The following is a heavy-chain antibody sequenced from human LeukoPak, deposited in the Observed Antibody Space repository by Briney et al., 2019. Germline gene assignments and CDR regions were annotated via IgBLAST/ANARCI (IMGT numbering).Heavy chain of an antibody. Sequence: ASVKASCKASGYTFTSYGISWVRQAPGQGLEWMGWISAYNGNTNYAQKLQGRVTMTTDTSTSTAYMELRSLRSDDTAVYYCATTYNWNDAYYYYYMDVWGKGTTVTVSS. J-gene: IGHJ6*03. D-gene: IGHD1-1*01. V-gene: IGHV1-18*01. CDR2: ISAYNGNT. CDR1: GYTFTSYG. CDR3: ATTYNWNDAYYYYYMDV.